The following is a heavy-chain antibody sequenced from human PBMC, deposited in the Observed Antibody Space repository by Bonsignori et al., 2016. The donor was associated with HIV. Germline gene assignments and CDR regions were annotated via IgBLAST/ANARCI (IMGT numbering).Heavy chain of an antibody. J-gene: IGHJ6*03. D-gene: IGHD5-12*01. Sequence: WIRQPPGKGLEWVANIKQDGSEKYYVDSVKGRFTISRDNAKNSLYLQMNSLRAEDTAVYYCAREEGEWLRNYYYYYYYMDVWGKGTTVTVSS. CDR3: AREEGEWLRNYYYYYYYMDV. CDR2: IKQDGSEK. V-gene: IGHV3-7*01.